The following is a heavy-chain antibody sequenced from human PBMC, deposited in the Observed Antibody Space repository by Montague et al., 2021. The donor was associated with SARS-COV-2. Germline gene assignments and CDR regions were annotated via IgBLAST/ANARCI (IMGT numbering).Heavy chain of an antibody. V-gene: IGHV3-74*01. CDR1: GFTFRSYW. CDR3: VRPLWFGDSDYYFDS. CDR2: IRPDGTST. Sequence: SLRLSCAASGFTFRSYWMHWVRQAPGRGLVWVSRIRPDGTSTHYSASVKGLFVISRDNAKNTLSLEMTNLRVDDTAIYYCVRPLWFGDSDYYFDSWGQGTLVSVSS. J-gene: IGHJ4*02. D-gene: IGHD3-10*01.